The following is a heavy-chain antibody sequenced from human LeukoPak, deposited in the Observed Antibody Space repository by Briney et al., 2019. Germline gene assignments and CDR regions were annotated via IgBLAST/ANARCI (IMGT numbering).Heavy chain of an antibody. V-gene: IGHV4-39*01. Sequence: SETLSLTCTVSGGSISSSSYYWGWIRQPPGKGLEWIGSIYYSGSTYYNPSLKSRVTISVDTSKNQFSLKLSSVTAADTAVYYCARRAAAGTGWFDPWGQGTLVTVPS. CDR3: ARRAAAGTGWFDP. CDR2: IYYSGST. CDR1: GGSISSSSYY. D-gene: IGHD6-13*01. J-gene: IGHJ5*02.